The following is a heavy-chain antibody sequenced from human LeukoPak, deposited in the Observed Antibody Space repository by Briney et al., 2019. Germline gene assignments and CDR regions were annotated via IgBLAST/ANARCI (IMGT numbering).Heavy chain of an antibody. CDR3: AKAVLVGATLFDY. D-gene: IGHD1-26*01. CDR2: ISWNSGSI. Sequence: GGSLRLSCAASGFTFDDYAMHRVRQAPGKGLEWVSGISWNSGSIGYADSVKGRFTISRDNAKNSLYLQMNSLRAEDTALYYCAKAVLVGATLFDYWGQGTLVTVSS. J-gene: IGHJ4*02. CDR1: GFTFDDYA. V-gene: IGHV3-9*01.